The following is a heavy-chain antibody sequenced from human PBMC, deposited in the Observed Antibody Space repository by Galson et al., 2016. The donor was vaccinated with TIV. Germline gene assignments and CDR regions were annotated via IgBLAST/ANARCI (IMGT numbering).Heavy chain of an antibody. CDR2: INHTGTT. CDR1: GASFSAYY. CDR3: ARIPTIWKSYIYIGSH. Sequence: SETLSLTCAVYGASFSAYYWSWLRQPPGKGLEWIGEINHTGTTNYNPSLKRRVTMSVDTSKNQISLKLRSVSAADTAVYYCARIPTIWKSYIYIGSHWGQGTLVTASS. J-gene: IGHJ4*02. D-gene: IGHD3-16*01. V-gene: IGHV4-34*01.